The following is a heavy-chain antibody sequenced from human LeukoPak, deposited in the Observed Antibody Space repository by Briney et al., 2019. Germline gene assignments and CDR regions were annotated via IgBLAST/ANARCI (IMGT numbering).Heavy chain of an antibody. D-gene: IGHD6-13*01. CDR1: GFTFSSYG. CDR2: IRYDGSNK. CDR3: AREGMIAAAQNWFDP. J-gene: IGHJ5*02. Sequence: GGSLRLSCAASGFTFSSYGMHWVRQAPGKGLEWVAFIRYDGSNKYYADSVKGRFTISRDNSKNTLYLQMNSLRAEDTAVYYCAREGMIAAAQNWFDPWGQGTLVTVSS. V-gene: IGHV3-30*02.